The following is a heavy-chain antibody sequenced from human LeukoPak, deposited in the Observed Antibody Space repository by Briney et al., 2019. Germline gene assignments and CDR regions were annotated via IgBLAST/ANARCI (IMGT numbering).Heavy chain of an antibody. J-gene: IGHJ4*02. CDR1: GYTFTGYY. Sequence: GASVTVSCRPSGYTFTGYYMHWVRQAPGLGLEWMGWINPNTGATMYGRKFQGRVTLTRDTSISTAYMELSNLRSDDTALYYCARDRVGSGWPRPYYFEFWGQGSLVTVSS. CDR3: ARDRVGSGWPRPYYFEF. D-gene: IGHD6-19*01. CDR2: INPNTGAT. V-gene: IGHV1-2*02.